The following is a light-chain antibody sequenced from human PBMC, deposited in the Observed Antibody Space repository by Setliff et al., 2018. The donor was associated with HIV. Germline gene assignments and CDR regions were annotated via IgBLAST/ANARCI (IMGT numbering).Light chain of an antibody. Sequence: QSVLTQPPSASGAPGRSITISCSGSISNIGSNTVNWYQQLPGTAPKLLMYGVDQRPSGVPDRFSASKSGTSASLAISGLQSEDEADYYCCSYAGRNTFYVFGTGTKVTVL. J-gene: IGLJ1*01. CDR3: CSYAGRNTFYV. CDR2: GVD. V-gene: IGLV1-44*01. CDR1: ISNIGSNT.